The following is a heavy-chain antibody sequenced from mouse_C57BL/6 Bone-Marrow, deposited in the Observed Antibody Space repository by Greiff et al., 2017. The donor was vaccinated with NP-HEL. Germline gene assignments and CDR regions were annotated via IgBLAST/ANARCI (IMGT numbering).Heavy chain of an antibody. CDR3: ARGIYYDFAY. V-gene: IGHV7-3*01. J-gene: IGHJ3*01. D-gene: IGHD2-4*01. CDR2: IRNKANGYTT. CDR1: GFTFTDYY. Sequence: EVMLVESGGGLVQPGGSLSLSCAASGFTFTDYYISWVRQPPGKALEWLGFIRNKANGYTTEYSASVKGRFTISRDNSQSILYLQMNALRAEDSATYYCARGIYYDFAYWGQGTLVTVSA.